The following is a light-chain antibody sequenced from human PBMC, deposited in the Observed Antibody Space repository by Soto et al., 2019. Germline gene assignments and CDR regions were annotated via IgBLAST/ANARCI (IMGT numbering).Light chain of an antibody. CDR1: QSVSSN. CDR2: GAS. V-gene: IGKV3-15*01. CDR3: QQYNNWPAVT. J-gene: IGKJ4*01. Sequence: EIVMTQSPATLSVSPGERATLSCRASQSVSSNLAWYQQKPGQAPRLLIYGASTRATGIPGRFSGSGSGTECTLTISRLQSEDFAVYYCQQYNNWPAVTFGGGPKVEIK.